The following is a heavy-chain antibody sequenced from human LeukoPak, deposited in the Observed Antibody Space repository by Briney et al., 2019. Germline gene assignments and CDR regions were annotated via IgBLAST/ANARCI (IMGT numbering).Heavy chain of an antibody. CDR1: GGSINSYY. CDR3: VRGGAGRQQRIDY. D-gene: IGHD6-13*01. V-gene: IGHV4-59*01. CDR2: IFYSGST. J-gene: IGHJ4*02. Sequence: SETLSLTCTVSGGSINSYYWSWMRQPPGKGLEWIGCIFYSGSTNYNPSLQSRVTMSVDTSKNQFSLKLNSVSAADTAVYYCVRGGAGRQQRIDYWGQGTLVTVSS.